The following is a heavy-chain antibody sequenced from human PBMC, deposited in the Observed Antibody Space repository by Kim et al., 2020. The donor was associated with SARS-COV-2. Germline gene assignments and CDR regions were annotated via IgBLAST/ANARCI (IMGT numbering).Heavy chain of an antibody. CDR3: VRDWSFYGMDV. CDR1: GGSIGTDY. Sequence: SETLSLTCTVSGGSIGTDYWGWIRQPPGKGLEWIGNILIGSTNYNHSLKSRVAITVDTSKKEISLMVTSVTSADTAVYYCVRDWSFYGMDVWGQGTTVTVSS. J-gene: IGHJ6*02. V-gene: IGHV4-59*01. CDR2: ILIGST.